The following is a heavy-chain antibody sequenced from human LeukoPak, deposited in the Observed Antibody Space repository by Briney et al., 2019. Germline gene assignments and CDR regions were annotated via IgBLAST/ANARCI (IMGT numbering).Heavy chain of an antibody. CDR1: GGSISSSSYY. CDR2: IYYSGST. V-gene: IGHV4-39*07. Sequence: SETLSLTCTVSGGSISSSSYYWGWIRQPPGKGLEWIGSIYYSGSTYYNPSLKSRVTISVDTSKNQFSLKLSSVTAADTAVYYCAREQYYYGSGSYYPMPVYFDYWGQGTLVTVSS. J-gene: IGHJ4*02. CDR3: AREQYYYGSGSYYPMPVYFDY. D-gene: IGHD3-10*01.